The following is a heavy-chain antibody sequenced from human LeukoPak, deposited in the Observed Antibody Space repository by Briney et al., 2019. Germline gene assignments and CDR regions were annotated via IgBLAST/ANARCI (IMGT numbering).Heavy chain of an antibody. V-gene: IGHV5-51*01. CDR1: GYSFISYW. CDR3: ARGNGDIVVVVAATDAFDI. CDR2: IYPGDSDT. D-gene: IGHD2-15*01. Sequence: NHGECLKISCKGSGYSFISYWIGWVRQMPGKGLEWMGIIYPGDSDTRYSPSFQGQVTISADKSISTAYLQWSSLKASDTAMYYCARGNGDIVVVVAATDAFDIWGQGTMVTVSS. J-gene: IGHJ3*02.